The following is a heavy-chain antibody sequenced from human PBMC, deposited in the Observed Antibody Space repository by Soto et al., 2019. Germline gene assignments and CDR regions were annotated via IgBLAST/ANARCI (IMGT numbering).Heavy chain of an antibody. Sequence: EVHLLESGGGLVQPGGSLRLSCVASGFSFSSYAMTWVRQAPGKGLEWVSGVSNGGGRTYYADYVKGRFTISRDNSKNTVYLQMNSLRADDTAVYYGAKDHYGSGINYFDYWGQGTLVTVSS. CDR1: GFSFSSYA. V-gene: IGHV3-23*01. CDR2: VSNGGGRT. J-gene: IGHJ4*02. CDR3: AKDHYGSGINYFDY. D-gene: IGHD3-10*01.